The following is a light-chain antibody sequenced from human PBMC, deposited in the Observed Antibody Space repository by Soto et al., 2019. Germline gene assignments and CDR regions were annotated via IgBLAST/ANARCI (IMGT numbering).Light chain of an antibody. CDR2: HAS. V-gene: IGKV1-33*01. J-gene: IGKJ4*01. CDR3: QQYDILLT. CDR1: QDITNF. Sequence: DIQMTQSPASLSASVGDRVTITCQASQDITNFLNWYQHKPGKAPKLLIYHASNLEAGVPSRFSGSVSGTDFTFTISNLQPEDFATYYCQQYDILLTFGGGTKVEIK.